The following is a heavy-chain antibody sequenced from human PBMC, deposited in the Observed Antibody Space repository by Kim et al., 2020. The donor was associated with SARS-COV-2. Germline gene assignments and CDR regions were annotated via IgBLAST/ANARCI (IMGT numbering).Heavy chain of an antibody. J-gene: IGHJ3*02. V-gene: IGHV1-8*01. D-gene: IGHD2-2*01. CDR1: GYTFTSYD. CDR3: ARGDLPVRRVESTFDI. CDR2: MNPNSGNT. Sequence: ASVKVSCKASGYTFTSYDINWVRQATGQGLEWMGWMNPNSGNTGYAQKFQGRVTMTRNTSISTAYMELSSLRSEDTAVYYCARGDLPVRRVESTFDIWGQGTMVTVSS.